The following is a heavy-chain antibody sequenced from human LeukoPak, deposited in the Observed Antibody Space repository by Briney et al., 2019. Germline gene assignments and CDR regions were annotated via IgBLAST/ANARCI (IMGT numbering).Heavy chain of an antibody. CDR1: GGSISSYY. D-gene: IGHD3-10*01. J-gene: IGHJ5*02. CDR2: IYYSGST. V-gene: IGHV4-59*12. CDR3: ARGWPIIVRGVIINNWFDP. Sequence: SETLSLTCTVSGGSISSYYWSWIRQPPGKGLEWIGYIYYSGSTNYNPSLKSRVTISVDTSKNQFSLKLSSVTAADTAVYYCARGWPIIVRGVIINNWFDPWGQGTLVTVSS.